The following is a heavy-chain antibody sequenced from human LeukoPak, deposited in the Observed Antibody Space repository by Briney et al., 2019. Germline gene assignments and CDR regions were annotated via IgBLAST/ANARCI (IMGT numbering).Heavy chain of an antibody. D-gene: IGHD3-10*01. CDR3: VRGWEFFDY. Sequence: SETLSLTCTVSGGSISDYYWSWIRQPPGKGLEWIGNTYYSGSTDFNPSLKSRVTISVDRSKNQLFLKLSSVTAADTAVYYCVRGWEFFDYWGQGTLVTVSS. CDR2: TYYSGST. CDR1: GGSISDYY. V-gene: IGHV4-59*01. J-gene: IGHJ4*02.